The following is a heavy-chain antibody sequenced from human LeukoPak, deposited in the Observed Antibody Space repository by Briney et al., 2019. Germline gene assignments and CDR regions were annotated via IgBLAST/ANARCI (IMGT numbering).Heavy chain of an antibody. J-gene: IGHJ3*02. Sequence: SETLSLTCTVSGGSTSSGGYYWSWVRQHPGEGLEWMGYIYYSGSTSYNPSLKSRVTISVDTSKTQFSLKLSSVTAADTAVYYCARDNYYDISAPPGIWGQGTMVTVSS. D-gene: IGHD3-22*01. CDR2: IYYSGST. V-gene: IGHV4-31*03. CDR1: GGSTSSGGYY. CDR3: ARDNYYDISAPPGI.